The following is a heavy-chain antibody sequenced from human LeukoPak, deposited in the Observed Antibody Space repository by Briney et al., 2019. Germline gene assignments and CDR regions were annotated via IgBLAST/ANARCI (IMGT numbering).Heavy chain of an antibody. D-gene: IGHD5-12*01. J-gene: IGHJ4*01. CDR1: GDSIRSSY. CDR3: ASHGSSGHDPLT. CDR2: IYYTGST. V-gene: IGHV4-59*08. Sequence: SETLSLTCTVSGDSIRSSYWNWIRRPPGKGLEWIGYIYYTGSTIYNPSLKSRVTISLDTSKSQFSLRLTSVTAADTAVYYCASHGSSGHDPLTWGQGTLVTVSS.